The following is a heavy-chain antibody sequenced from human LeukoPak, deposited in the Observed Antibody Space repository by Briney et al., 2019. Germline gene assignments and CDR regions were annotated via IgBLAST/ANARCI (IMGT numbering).Heavy chain of an antibody. Sequence: SETLSLTCTVSGGSISSYYWSWILQPAGKGLEWIGRIYTSGSTNYNPSLKSRVTMSVDTSKNQFSLKLSSVTAADTAVYYCARDDISELDAFDIWGQGTMVTVSS. CDR1: GGSISSYY. CDR2: IYTSGST. CDR3: ARDDISELDAFDI. D-gene: IGHD2/OR15-2a*01. J-gene: IGHJ3*02. V-gene: IGHV4-4*07.